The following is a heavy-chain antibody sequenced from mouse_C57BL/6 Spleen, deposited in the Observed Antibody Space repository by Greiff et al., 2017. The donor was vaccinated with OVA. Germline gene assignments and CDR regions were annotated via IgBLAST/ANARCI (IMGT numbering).Heavy chain of an antibody. Sequence: EVQLQQSGPELVKPGASVKISCKASGYSFTGYYMNWVKQSPEKSLEWIGEINPSTGGTTYNQKFKAKATLTVDKSSSTAYMQLKSLTSEDSAVYYCARGYDYENYFDYWGQGTTLTVSS. D-gene: IGHD2-4*01. CDR1: GYSFTGYY. CDR3: ARGYDYENYFDY. CDR2: INPSTGGT. V-gene: IGHV1-42*01. J-gene: IGHJ2*01.